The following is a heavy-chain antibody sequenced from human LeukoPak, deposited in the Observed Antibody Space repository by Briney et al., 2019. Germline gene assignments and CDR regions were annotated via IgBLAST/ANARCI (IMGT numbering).Heavy chain of an antibody. J-gene: IGHJ4*02. CDR1: GGSISSYY. V-gene: IGHV4-59*08. CDR2: IYYSGST. CDR3: ARAGRGSGYYAYYFDY. D-gene: IGHD3-22*01. Sequence: SETLSLTCTVSGGSISSYYWSWIRQPPGKGLEWIGYIYYSGSTNYNPSLKSRVTISVDTSKNQFSLKLSSVTAADTAVYYCARAGRGSGYYAYYFDYWGQGTLVTVSS.